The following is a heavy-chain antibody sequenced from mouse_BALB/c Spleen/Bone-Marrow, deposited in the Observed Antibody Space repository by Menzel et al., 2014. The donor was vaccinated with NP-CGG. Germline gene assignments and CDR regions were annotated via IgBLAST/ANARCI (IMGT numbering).Heavy chain of an antibody. CDR1: GYTFTSYW. CDR2: INPSNGRT. CDR3: APYYYGSSYGFYWYFDV. V-gene: IGHV1S81*02. D-gene: IGHD1-1*01. Sequence: VQLQHSGAELVKPGASVKLSCKASGYTFTSYWMHWVKQRPGQGLEWIGEINPSNGRTNYNEKFKSKATLTVDKSSSTAYMQLSSLTSEDSAVYYCAPYYYGSSYGFYWYFDVWGAGTTVTVSS. J-gene: IGHJ1*01.